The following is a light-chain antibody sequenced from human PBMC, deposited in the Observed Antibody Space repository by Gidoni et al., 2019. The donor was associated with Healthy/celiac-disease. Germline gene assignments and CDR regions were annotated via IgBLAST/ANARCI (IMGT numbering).Light chain of an antibody. CDR2: INR. V-gene: IGLV1-40*01. CDR1: SSNIGAGYD. Sequence: QSVPTQPPSVSGAPGQRVTISCTGSSSNIGAGYDVHWYQQLPGTAPKLLIYINRNRPSGVPDRFSGSKSGTSASLAITGLQAEDEADYYCQSYDSSLNGRVFGGGTKLTVL. CDR3: QSYDSSLNGRV. J-gene: IGLJ3*02.